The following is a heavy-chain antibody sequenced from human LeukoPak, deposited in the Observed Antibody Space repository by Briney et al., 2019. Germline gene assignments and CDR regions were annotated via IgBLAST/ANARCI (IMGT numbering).Heavy chain of an antibody. CDR3: ARPYCASTSCPTFEY. CDR2: ISSGSDTI. J-gene: IGHJ4*02. V-gene: IGHV3-48*01. D-gene: IGHD2-2*01. Sequence: PGGSLRLSCAASGFAFSGYNMNWVRQAPGKGLEWVSYISSGSDTIFYADSVKGRFTISRDNAKNSLYLQMNSLRAEDTAVYYCARPYCASTSCPTFEYWGQGTLVTVSS. CDR1: GFAFSGYN.